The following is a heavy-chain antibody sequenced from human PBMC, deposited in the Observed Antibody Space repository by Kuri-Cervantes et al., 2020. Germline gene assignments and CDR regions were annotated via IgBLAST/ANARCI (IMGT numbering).Heavy chain of an antibody. J-gene: IGHJ3*02. CDR1: GFSFTNNW. Sequence: GGSLRLSCVASGFSFTNNWMHWVRQAPGKGLVWVSRISTDGNESIYADSVKGRFTMSRDNSKNTLYLQMNSLRVEDTAVYYCAKDSDPTPPIWSRGGAFDIWGQGTMVTVSS. CDR2: ISTDGNES. V-gene: IGHV3-74*01. CDR3: AKDSDPTPPIWSRGGAFDI. D-gene: IGHD3-16*01.